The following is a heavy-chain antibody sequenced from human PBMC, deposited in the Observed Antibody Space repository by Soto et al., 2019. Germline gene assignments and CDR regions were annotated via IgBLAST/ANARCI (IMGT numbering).Heavy chain of an antibody. V-gene: IGHV4-34*01. Sequence: ETLSLTCAVYGGSFSGYYWSWIRQPPGKGLEWIGEINHSGSTNYNPSLKSRVTISVDTSKNQFSLKLSSVTAADTAVYYCVRGWSSVPPGIYWGQGTRVTVSS. CDR1: GGSFSGYY. D-gene: IGHD6-19*01. CDR3: VRGWSSVPPGIY. CDR2: INHSGST. J-gene: IGHJ4*02.